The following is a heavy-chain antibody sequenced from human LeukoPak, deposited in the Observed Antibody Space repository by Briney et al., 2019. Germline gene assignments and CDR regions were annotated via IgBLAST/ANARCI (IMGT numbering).Heavy chain of an antibody. Sequence: ASVKVSCKASGYTFTSYGISWVRQAPGQGLEWMGWISAYNGNTNYAQKLQGRVTMTTDTSTSTAYMELRSLRSDDTAVYYCARGGTIFGVAGWYYYMDVWGKGTTVTVSS. V-gene: IGHV1-18*01. CDR2: ISAYNGNT. CDR3: ARGGTIFGVAGWYYYMDV. J-gene: IGHJ6*03. D-gene: IGHD3-3*01. CDR1: GYTFTSYG.